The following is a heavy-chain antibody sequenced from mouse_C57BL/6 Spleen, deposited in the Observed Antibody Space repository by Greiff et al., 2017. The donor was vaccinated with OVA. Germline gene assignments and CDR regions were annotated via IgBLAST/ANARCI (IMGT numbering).Heavy chain of an antibody. Sequence: VQLQQPGAELVKPGASVKLSCKASGYTSTSYWMQWVKQRPGQGLEWIGEIDPSDSYTNYNQKFKGKATLTVDTSSSTAYMQLSSLTSEDSAVYYCARRAYWGQGTLVTVSA. V-gene: IGHV1-50*01. CDR2: IDPSDSYT. CDR1: GYTSTSYW. J-gene: IGHJ3*01. CDR3: ARRAY.